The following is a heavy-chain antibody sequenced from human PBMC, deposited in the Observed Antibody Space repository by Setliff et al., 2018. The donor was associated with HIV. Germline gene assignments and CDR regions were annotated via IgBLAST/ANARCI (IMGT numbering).Heavy chain of an antibody. CDR2: IYNSVTT. CDR1: GASVNYNT. D-gene: IGHD1-7*01. Sequence: SETLSLTCSVSGASVNYNTWSWIRQAPGKGLQWIGFIYNSVTTNYNPSLKSRATISLDTSKNQFSLKLNSVTAADTAVYYCARVRLELRQYWFDSWGQGSPVTVSS. V-gene: IGHV4-59*02. CDR3: ARVRLELRQYWFDS. J-gene: IGHJ5*01.